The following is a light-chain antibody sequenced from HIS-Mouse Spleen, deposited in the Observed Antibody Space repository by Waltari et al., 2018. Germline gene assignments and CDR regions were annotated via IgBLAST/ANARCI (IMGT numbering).Light chain of an antibody. V-gene: IGLV3-25*03. CDR1: ALPKQY. J-gene: IGLJ2*01. CDR3: QSADSSGTYVV. Sequence: SYELTQPPSVSVSPGQTARITCSGDALPKQYAYWYQQKPGQAPVLVIYKDSERPSGSPEGFSGSSAGKTVTLTISGVQAEDEADYYCQSADSSGTYVVFGGGTKLTVL. CDR2: KDS.